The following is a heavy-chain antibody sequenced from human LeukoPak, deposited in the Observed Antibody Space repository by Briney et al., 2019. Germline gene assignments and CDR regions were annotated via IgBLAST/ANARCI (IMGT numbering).Heavy chain of an antibody. CDR3: ARAGYSSSWYDY. Sequence: GGSLRLSCAASGFTVSSNYMSWVRQAPGKGLEWVSYISSSGSTIYYADSVKGRFTISRDNAKNSLYLQMNSLRAEDTAVYYCARAGYSSSWYDYWGQGTLVTVSS. V-gene: IGHV3-11*04. D-gene: IGHD6-13*01. CDR2: ISSSGSTI. J-gene: IGHJ4*02. CDR1: GFTVSSNY.